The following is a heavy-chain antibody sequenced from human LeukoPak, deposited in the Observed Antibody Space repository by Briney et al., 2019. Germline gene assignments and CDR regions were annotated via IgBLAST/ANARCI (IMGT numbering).Heavy chain of an antibody. CDR3: ANWIGSSSRDY. Sequence: PGGSLRLSCAASGFTFSTYAMTWVRQAPGKGLEWVSGINSNGDEIYYADSVRGRFTISRDNSNNALYLLMDSLRAEDTAVYYFANWIGSSSRDYWGQGTLVTVSS. J-gene: IGHJ4*02. V-gene: IGHV3-23*01. CDR2: INSNGDEI. D-gene: IGHD6-6*01. CDR1: GFTFSTYA.